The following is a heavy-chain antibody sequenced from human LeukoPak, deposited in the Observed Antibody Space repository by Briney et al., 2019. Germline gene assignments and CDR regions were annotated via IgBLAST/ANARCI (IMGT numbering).Heavy chain of an antibody. V-gene: IGHV4-34*01. CDR1: GGSFSGYY. J-gene: IGHJ4*02. CDR2: INHSGST. D-gene: IGHD3-10*01. CDR3: ARAPRRWLRGPGYFDY. Sequence: SETLSLTCAVYGGSFSGYYWSWIRQPPGKGLEWIGEINHSGSTNYNPPLKSRVTISVDTSKNQFSLKLSSVTAADTAVYYCARAPRRWLRGPGYFDYWGQGTLVTVSS.